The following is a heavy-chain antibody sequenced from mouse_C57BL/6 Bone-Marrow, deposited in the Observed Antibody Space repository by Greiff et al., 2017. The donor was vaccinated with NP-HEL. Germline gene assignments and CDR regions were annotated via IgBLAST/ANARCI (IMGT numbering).Heavy chain of an antibody. Sequence: EVQLQQSGPELVKPGASVKISCKASGYTFTDYYMNWVKQSHGKSLEWIVDINTNNGGTSYNQKFKGKATLTVDKSSSTADMELRSLTYEDSAVYYCARIDYGSSYDDYWGQGTLVTVSS. CDR3: ARIDYGSSYDDY. V-gene: IGHV1-26*01. CDR1: GYTFTDYY. D-gene: IGHD1-1*01. CDR2: INTNNGGT. J-gene: IGHJ3*01.